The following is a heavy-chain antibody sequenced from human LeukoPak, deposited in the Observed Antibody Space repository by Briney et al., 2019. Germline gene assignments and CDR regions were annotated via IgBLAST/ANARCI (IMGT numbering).Heavy chain of an antibody. J-gene: IGHJ6*03. CDR2: TNWNGGST. V-gene: IGHV3-20*04. CDR3: ARTRRGNTVPYYYYMDV. CDR1: GFTFDDYG. D-gene: IGHD1-26*01. Sequence: GGSLRLSCAASGFTFDDYGMSWVRQAPGKGLEWVSATNWNGGSTHYADSVKGRFTISRDNAKNSLYLQLSSLRVEDTALYYCARTRRGNTVPYYYYMDVWGKGATVTVSS.